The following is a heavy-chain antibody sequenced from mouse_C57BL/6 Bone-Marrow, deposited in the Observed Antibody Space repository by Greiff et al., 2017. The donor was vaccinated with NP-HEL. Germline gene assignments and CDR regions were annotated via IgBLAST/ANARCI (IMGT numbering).Heavy chain of an antibody. J-gene: IGHJ4*01. CDR3: VRQGQGDYAMDY. CDR1: GFSFNTYA. CDR2: ISSQSNNYAT. Sequence: EVKLMESGGGLVQPKGSLKLSCAASGFSFNTYAMNWVRQAPGKGLEWVARISSQSNNYATYYADSVTDRFTISRDAPESMLYQQMNNLKTEDTAMDYCVRQGQGDYAMDYWGQGTSVTVSS. V-gene: IGHV10-1*01.